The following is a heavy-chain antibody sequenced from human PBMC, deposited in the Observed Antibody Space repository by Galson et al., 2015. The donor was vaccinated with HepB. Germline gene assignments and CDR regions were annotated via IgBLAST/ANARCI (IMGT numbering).Heavy chain of an antibody. Sequence: LSLTCTVSSGSISSSSYYWGWIRQPPGKGLEWIGSIYYSGSTYYNPSLKSRVTISVDTSKNQFSLRLTSVTAADTAVYYCARLYYVSGSYCHFDYWGQGTLVTVSS. V-gene: IGHV4-39*01. CDR1: SGSISSSSYY. J-gene: IGHJ4*02. CDR3: ARLYYVSGSYCHFDY. D-gene: IGHD3-10*01. CDR2: IYYSGST.